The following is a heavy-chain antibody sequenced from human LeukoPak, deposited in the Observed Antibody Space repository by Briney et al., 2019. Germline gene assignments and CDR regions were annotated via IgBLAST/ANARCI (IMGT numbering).Heavy chain of an antibody. V-gene: IGHV3-7*01. J-gene: IGHJ4*01. CDR3: ARDNNADY. CDR2: IKRDGSEK. Sequence: GGSLRLSCAASGVIFSNYRMSWVRQAPGKGLEWVASIKRDGSEKKYVDSVKGRFTISRDNAENSLFLQMNSLRADDAAVYYCARDNNADYWGQGTLVTVSS. CDR1: GVIFSNYR. D-gene: IGHD2-8*01.